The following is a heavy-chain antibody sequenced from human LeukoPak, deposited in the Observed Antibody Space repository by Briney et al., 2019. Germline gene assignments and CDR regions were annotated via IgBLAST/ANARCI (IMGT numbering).Heavy chain of an antibody. J-gene: IGHJ4*02. V-gene: IGHV3-7*04. CDR1: GFSFSNYW. D-gene: IGHD2/OR15-2a*01. CDR3: ARGEDNADEYLREDY. CDR2: ISPDGSDE. Sequence: PGRSLRLSCVASGFSFSNYWMSWVRQAPGKGLEWVANISPDGSDEKYAESVTGRFAISRDNAKNSLFLQMKSLRVEDTAVYYCARGEDNADEYLREDYWGQGTLVTVSS.